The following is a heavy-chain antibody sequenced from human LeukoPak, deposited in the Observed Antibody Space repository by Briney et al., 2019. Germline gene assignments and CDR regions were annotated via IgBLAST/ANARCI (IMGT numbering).Heavy chain of an antibody. CDR3: TKDGHSCHFDY. J-gene: IGHJ4*02. Sequence: GGSLRLSCAASGXTSDDYAMHWVRQAPGKGLEWVSLISEDGSSTYYADSVKGRFTISRDNSKNSLYLQMSSLRTEDTALYYCTKDGHSCHFDYWGQGTLVTVSS. V-gene: IGHV3-43*02. CDR2: ISEDGSST. CDR1: GXTSDDYA. D-gene: IGHD4-11*01.